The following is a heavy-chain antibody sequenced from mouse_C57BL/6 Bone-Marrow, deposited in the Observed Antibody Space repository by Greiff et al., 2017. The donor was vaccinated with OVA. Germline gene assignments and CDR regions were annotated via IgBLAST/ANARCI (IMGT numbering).Heavy chain of an antibody. J-gene: IGHJ3*01. V-gene: IGHV5-9-1*02. CDR2: IRSGGDYI. CDR1: GFTFSSYS. Sequence: DVQLVESGAGLVKPGGSLKLTCAASGFTFSSYSMSGVRQPPEKRLVWVAYIRSGGDYIYYAHTVKGRFTISRDNARNTLYLQMSSLKSEDTAMYCSTRGYDAWFAYWGQGTLVTVSA. D-gene: IGHD2-14*01. CDR3: TRGYDAWFAY.